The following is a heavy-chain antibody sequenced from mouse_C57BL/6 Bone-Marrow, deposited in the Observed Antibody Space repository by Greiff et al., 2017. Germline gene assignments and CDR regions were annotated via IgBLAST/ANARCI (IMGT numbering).Heavy chain of an antibody. CDR2: ISSGGSYT. CDR3: ARAYYYGSSDFDY. J-gene: IGHJ2*01. D-gene: IGHD1-1*01. V-gene: IGHV5-4*03. CDR1: GFTFSSYG. Sequence: EVKLVESGGDLVKPGGSLKLSCAASGFTFSSYGMSWVRQTPDKRLEWVATISSGGSYTYYPDNVKGRFTISRDNAKNNLYLQMSHLKSEDTAMYYCARAYYYGSSDFDYWGQGTTLTVSS.